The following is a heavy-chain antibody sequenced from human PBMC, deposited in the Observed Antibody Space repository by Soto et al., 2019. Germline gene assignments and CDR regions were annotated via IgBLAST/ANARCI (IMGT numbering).Heavy chain of an antibody. J-gene: IGHJ4*02. CDR2: ISAYNGNT. D-gene: IGHD6-13*01. CDR1: GYTFTSYG. CDR3: ARGRPFIAAAGTSFDY. Sequence: ASVKVSCKASGYTFTSYGISWVRQAPGQGLEWMGWISAYNGNTNYAQKLQGRVTMTTDTSTSTAYMELRGLRSDDTAVYYCARGRPFIAAAGTSFDYWGQGTLVTVSS. V-gene: IGHV1-18*01.